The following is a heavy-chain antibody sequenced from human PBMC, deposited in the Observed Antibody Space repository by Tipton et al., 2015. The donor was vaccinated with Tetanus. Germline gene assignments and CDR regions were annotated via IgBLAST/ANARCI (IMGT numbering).Heavy chain of an antibody. CDR2: INPSDGDS. V-gene: IGHV1-46*01. J-gene: IGHJ4*02. D-gene: IGHD3-22*01. Sequence: QLVQSGAEVKKPGASVKVSCRTSGYTFTRHYIHWVRQAPGQGLEWMGIINPSDGDSSLAQKFQGRVTMTRDTSISTAYMEVSRLRSDDTAIYYCARGMDYDSSGIDDFWGQGTLVTVSS. CDR3: ARGMDYDSSGIDDF. CDR1: GYTFTRHY.